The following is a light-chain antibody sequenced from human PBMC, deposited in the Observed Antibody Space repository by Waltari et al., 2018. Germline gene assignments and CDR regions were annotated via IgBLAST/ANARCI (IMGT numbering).Light chain of an antibody. CDR2: DVS. CDR3: SSYISSDTLEL. CDR1: SSDVGGYNY. V-gene: IGLV2-14*03. Sequence: QSALTQPASVSGSPGQSITISCTGTSSDVGGYNYVSWYQQHPGKAPKLIIFDVSNRPSVVSGRLSGSKSCNTASLTISWLQAQDDADYYCSSYISSDTLELFGGGTSLTVL. J-gene: IGLJ2*01.